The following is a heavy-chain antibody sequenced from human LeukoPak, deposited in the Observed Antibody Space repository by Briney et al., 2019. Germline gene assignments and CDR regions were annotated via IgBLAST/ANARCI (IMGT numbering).Heavy chain of an antibody. J-gene: IGHJ6*02. CDR2: IYPGDSDT. CDR1: GYSFTSYW. CDR3: ARQGGYDLIGMDV. Sequence: GESLKISCKGSGYSFTSYWIGWVRQMLGKGLEWMGIIYPGDSDTRYSPPFQGQVTISADKSISTVYLQWSSLKASDTAMYYCARQGGYDLIGMDVWGQGTTVTVSS. V-gene: IGHV5-51*01. D-gene: IGHD5-12*01.